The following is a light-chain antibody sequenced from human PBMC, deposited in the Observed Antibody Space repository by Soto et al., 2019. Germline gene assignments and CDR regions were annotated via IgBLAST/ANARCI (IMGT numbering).Light chain of an antibody. V-gene: IGKV3-15*01. CDR3: QQYNNWPPYT. Sequence: IVMTQSPATLSVSPGDRATLSCRASQSVSSDLAWYQQRPGQAPRLLIYGASTRATGIPARFSGTGSGTEFTLTISSLQSEDFAFYYCQQYNNWPPYTFGQGTKVDI. CDR1: QSVSSD. J-gene: IGKJ2*01. CDR2: GAS.